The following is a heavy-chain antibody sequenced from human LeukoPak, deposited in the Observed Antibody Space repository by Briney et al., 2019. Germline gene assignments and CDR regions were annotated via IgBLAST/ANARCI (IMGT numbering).Heavy chain of an antibody. CDR1: GYTLTELS. CDR2: FDPEDGET. J-gene: IGHJ6*02. Sequence: ASVKVSCKVSGYTLTELSMHWVRQAPGKGLEWMGGFDPEDGETIYAQKFQGRVTMTTDTSTSTAYMELRSLRSDDMAVYYCARDLNGMDVWGQGTTVTVSS. V-gene: IGHV1-24*01. CDR3: ARDLNGMDV.